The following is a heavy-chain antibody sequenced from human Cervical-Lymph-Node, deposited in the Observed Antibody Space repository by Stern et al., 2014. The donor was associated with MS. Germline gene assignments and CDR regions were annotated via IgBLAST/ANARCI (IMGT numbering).Heavy chain of an antibody. CDR2: IHTRGST. J-gene: IGHJ2*01. CDR3: ARDRTYVLDRGDIVHDRYSDL. CDR1: GASISSNY. D-gene: IGHD3-16*01. V-gene: IGHV4-59*01. Sequence: VQLVESGPGLVKPSETLSLTCTVSGASISSNYWSWIRQPPGKGLEWIGYIHTRGSTNSNPSLKIRVTLSVDTSKNQISLRLTSVTPADTAVYYCARDRTYVLDRGDIVHDRYSDLWGRGTPVTVSS.